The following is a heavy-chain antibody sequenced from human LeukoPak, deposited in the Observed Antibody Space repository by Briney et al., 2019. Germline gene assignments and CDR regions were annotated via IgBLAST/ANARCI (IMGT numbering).Heavy chain of an antibody. CDR2: IRSKANSYAT. CDR1: GFTFSGSA. Sequence: GGSLRLSCAASGFTFSGSAMHWVRQASGKGLEWVGRIRSKANSYATAYAASVKGRLTISRDDSKNTAYLQMNSLKTEDTAVYYCTRLRVGAHDYWGQGTLVTVSS. J-gene: IGHJ4*02. D-gene: IGHD1-26*01. V-gene: IGHV3-73*01. CDR3: TRLRVGAHDY.